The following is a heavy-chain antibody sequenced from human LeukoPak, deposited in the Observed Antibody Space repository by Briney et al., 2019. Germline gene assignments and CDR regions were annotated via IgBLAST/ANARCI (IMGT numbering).Heavy chain of an antibody. V-gene: IGHV3-23*01. CDR1: GFTLSSYA. CDR2: ISVSGNT. CDR3: AKEWGVDYGLRY. J-gene: IGHJ4*02. Sequence: SGGSLRLSCAASGFTLSSYAMSWVRQGPGKGLEWVSAISVSGNTYHADSVKGRFTISRDNSKNTLYLQMNSLRADDTAVYYCAKEWGVDYGLRYWGQGTLVTVSS. D-gene: IGHD4-17*01.